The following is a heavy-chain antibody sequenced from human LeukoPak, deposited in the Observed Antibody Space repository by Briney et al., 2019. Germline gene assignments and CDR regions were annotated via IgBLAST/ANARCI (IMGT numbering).Heavy chain of an antibody. V-gene: IGHV1-8*01. D-gene: IGHD2-2*01. J-gene: IGHJ5*02. CDR3: ARGGDTKSAFDP. Sequence: ASVKVSYKASGYTFTSYDINWVRQATGQGLEWMGWMNPNSGNTGYAQKFQGRVTMTRNTSISTAYTELSSLRSEDTAVYYCARGGDTKSAFDPWGQGTLVTVSS. CDR2: MNPNSGNT. CDR1: GYTFTSYD.